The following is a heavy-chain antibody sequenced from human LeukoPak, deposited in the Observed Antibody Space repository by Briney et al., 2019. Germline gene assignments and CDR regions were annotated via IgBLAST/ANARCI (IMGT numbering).Heavy chain of an antibody. CDR3: ARAAYCGGDCYSWIWDN. CDR2: IYYTGST. D-gene: IGHD2-21*02. Sequence: SETLSLTCIVSGGSISSYYWSWIRQPPGKGLEWIGYIYYTGSTNYNPSLKSRVTISVDTSKNQFSLKLSPVTAADTAVYYCARAAYCGGDCYSWIWDNWGQGTLVTVSS. CDR1: GGSISSYY. V-gene: IGHV4-59*01. J-gene: IGHJ4*02.